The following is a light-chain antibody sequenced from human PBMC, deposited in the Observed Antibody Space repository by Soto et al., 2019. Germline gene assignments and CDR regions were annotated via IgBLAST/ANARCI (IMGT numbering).Light chain of an antibody. CDR2: EVS. Sequence: QSALTQPASVSGSPGQSITIPCAGTSSDVGGYSYVSWYQQHPGKAPKLMIYEVSNRPSGVSNRFSGSKSGNTASLTISGLQAEDEGDYYCSSYTSGTTLFVFGTGTKVTVL. CDR1: SSDVGGYSY. V-gene: IGLV2-14*01. CDR3: SSYTSGTTLFV. J-gene: IGLJ1*01.